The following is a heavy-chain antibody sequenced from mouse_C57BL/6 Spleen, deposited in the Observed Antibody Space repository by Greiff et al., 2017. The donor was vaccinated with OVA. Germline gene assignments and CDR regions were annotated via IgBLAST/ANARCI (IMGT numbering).Heavy chain of an antibody. Sequence: QVQLQQPGAELVKPGASVKLSCKASGYTFTSYWMQWVKQRPGQGLEWIGEIDPSDSSTNYNQKFKGKATLTVDTSSSTAYMQLSSLTTEDSAVYYCARWTIYYDYDRFAYWGQGTLVTVSA. D-gene: IGHD2-4*01. CDR1: GYTFTSYW. J-gene: IGHJ3*01. CDR2: IDPSDSST. V-gene: IGHV1-50*01. CDR3: ARWTIYYDYDRFAY.